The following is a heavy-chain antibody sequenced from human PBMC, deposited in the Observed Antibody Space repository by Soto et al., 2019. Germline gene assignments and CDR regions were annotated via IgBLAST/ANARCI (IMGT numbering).Heavy chain of an antibody. CDR2: IKRKTDGGKV. CDR1: GFVFSNAW. Sequence: GGSLRLSCAACGFVFSNAWDSWGRQSPWKGLEWIGRIKRKTDGGKVDYAAPVKGRFTISRDHSKNNVYLQMGSLKIQDTCVYYCTSVESYELWSGPGDYSGQGALLALSS. V-gene: IGHV3-15*05. CDR3: TSVESYELWSGPGDY. J-gene: IGHJ4*02. D-gene: IGHD3-3*01.